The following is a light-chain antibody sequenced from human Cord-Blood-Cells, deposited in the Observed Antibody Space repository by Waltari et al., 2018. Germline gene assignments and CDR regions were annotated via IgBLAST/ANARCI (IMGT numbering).Light chain of an antibody. V-gene: IGLV2-23*02. CDR2: EVS. CDR1: SSDVGRYNL. J-gene: IGLJ1*01. Sequence: QSALTQPAPVSGSPGQSITISCPGNSSDVGRYNLVSWYQQHPGKAPKLKIYEVSKRPSGVSNRFSGSKSGNTASLTISGLQAEDETDYYCCSYAGSSTYVFGTGTKVTVL. CDR3: CSYAGSSTYV.